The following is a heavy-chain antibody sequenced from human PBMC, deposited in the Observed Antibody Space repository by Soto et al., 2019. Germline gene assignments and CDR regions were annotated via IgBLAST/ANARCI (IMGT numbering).Heavy chain of an antibody. CDR3: XRGNYGDYASGGNWFDP. CDR1: GFTFSSYG. J-gene: IGHJ5*02. D-gene: IGHD4-17*01. Sequence: GWSLRLSCAASGFTFSSYGMHWVRQAPGKGLEWVAVIWYDGSNKYYADSVKGRFTISRDNSKNTLYLQMNSLRAEDTAVYYCXRGNYGDYASGGNWFDPWGQGTLVTVSS. V-gene: IGHV3-33*01. CDR2: IWYDGSNK.